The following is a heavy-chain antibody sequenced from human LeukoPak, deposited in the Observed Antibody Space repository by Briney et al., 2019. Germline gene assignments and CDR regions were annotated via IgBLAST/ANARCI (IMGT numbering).Heavy chain of an antibody. CDR1: GFSFSDYW. V-gene: IGHV5-10-1*01. D-gene: IGHD2-2*01. Sequence: GESLKISCQASGFSFSDYWINWVRQLPGKGLEWMGRIGPSDSYTNYSLSFQGHITIVVDKSISTAYLQWSSLRASDSAMYYCARRCPSCYAGGMDVWGKGTTVTVSS. CDR2: IGPSDSYT. CDR3: ARRCPSCYAGGMDV. J-gene: IGHJ6*04.